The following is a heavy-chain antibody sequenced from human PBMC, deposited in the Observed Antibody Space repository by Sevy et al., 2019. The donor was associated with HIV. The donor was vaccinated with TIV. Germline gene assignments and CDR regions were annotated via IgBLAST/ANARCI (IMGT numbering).Heavy chain of an antibody. Sequence: GGSLRLSCAASGFTFSDYYMSWIRLAPGKGLEWVSYFNSSGSTIDYADSVKGRFTISRDNAKNSLYLQMNSLRAEDTAVYYCARDTGATTSGDYPGNDYWGQGTLVTVSS. J-gene: IGHJ4*02. CDR2: FNSSGSTI. V-gene: IGHV3-11*01. CDR3: ARDTGATTSGDYPGNDY. CDR1: GFTFSDYY. D-gene: IGHD4-17*01.